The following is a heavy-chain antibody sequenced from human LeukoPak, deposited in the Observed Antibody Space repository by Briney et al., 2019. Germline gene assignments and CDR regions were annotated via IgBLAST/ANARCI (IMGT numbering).Heavy chain of an antibody. J-gene: IGHJ6*02. CDR2: INPSGGST. CDR3: ARDQKDVRIQLFRRVYYYGMDV. V-gene: IGHV1-46*01. CDR1: GYTFTSYY. Sequence: ASVKVSCKASGYTFTSYYMHWVRQAPGQGLEWMGIINPSGGSTSYAQKFQGRVTMTRDTSTSTVYMELSSLRSEDTAVYYCARDQKDVRIQLFRRVYYYGMDVWGQGTTVTVSS. D-gene: IGHD5-18*01.